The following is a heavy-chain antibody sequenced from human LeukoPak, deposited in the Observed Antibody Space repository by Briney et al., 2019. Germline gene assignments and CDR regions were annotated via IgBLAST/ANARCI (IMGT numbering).Heavy chain of an antibody. CDR3: ARPIPAGAGAFDI. V-gene: IGHV3-66*04. D-gene: IGHD6-13*01. CDR2: IYSGGRT. Sequence: GGSLRLSCAASGFTVSSNYMSWVRQAPGKGLEWVSVIYSGGRTYYADSVKGRFTISRDNSKNTLNLQMNSLRAEDTAVYYCARPIPAGAGAFDIWGQGTMVTVSS. J-gene: IGHJ3*02. CDR1: GFTVSSNY.